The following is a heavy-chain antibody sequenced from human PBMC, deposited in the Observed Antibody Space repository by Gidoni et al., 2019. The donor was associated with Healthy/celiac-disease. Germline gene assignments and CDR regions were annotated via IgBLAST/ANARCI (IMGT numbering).Heavy chain of an antibody. V-gene: IGHV1-69*12. CDR2: IIPIFGTA. Sequence: QVQLVQSGAEVKKPGSSVKVSCKASGGTVSSDAISWVRRAPGQGLEWMGGIIPIFGTATYAQKFQGRVTITADESTSTAYMELSSLRSEDTAVYYCAREARRVGARDHFNAFDIWGQGTMVTVSS. CDR3: AREARRVGARDHFNAFDI. CDR1: GGTVSSDA. J-gene: IGHJ3*02. D-gene: IGHD1-26*01.